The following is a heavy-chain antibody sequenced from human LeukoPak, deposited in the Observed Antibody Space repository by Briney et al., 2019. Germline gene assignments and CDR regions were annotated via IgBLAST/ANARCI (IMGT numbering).Heavy chain of an antibody. Sequence: SQTLSLTCVVSGDSVSSKNGAWNWIRQSPSRGLEWLGRTYYKSKWYNDYAESMEGRMTISQDTSKNQYSLHLNSVTPDDTAVYYCARDFGTTGWHTFDYWGQGTLVTVSS. CDR3: ARDFGTTGWHTFDY. J-gene: IGHJ4*02. CDR2: TYYKSKWYN. D-gene: IGHD6-19*01. CDR1: GDSVSSKNGA. V-gene: IGHV6-1*01.